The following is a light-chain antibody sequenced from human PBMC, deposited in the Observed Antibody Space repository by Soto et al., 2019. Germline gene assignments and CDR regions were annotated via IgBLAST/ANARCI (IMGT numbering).Light chain of an antibody. CDR3: SSYTTSSTLV. Sequence: QSALAQPASVSGSPGQSITISCTATRSDVGDYNYVSWYQQHPGKAPKLIIFEVINRTSGVSDRFSGSKSDNTASLIIARIPAEAEANYYCSSYTTSSTLVFGGGTQLTVL. J-gene: IGLJ7*01. CDR2: EVI. CDR1: RSDVGDYNY. V-gene: IGLV2-14*01.